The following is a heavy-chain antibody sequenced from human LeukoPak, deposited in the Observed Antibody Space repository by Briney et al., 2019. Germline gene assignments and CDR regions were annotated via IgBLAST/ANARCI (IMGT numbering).Heavy chain of an antibody. V-gene: IGHV3-23*01. CDR1: GFTFSSHA. Sequence: GGSLRLSCAASGFTFSSHAMSWVRQAPGKGLEWVSAITSGSGSNVYYTDSLKGRFTISRDNSKNTLYLQMNSLRAEDTAVYYWARHGSWSFDYWGQGTLVTVSA. CDR2: ITSGSGSNV. J-gene: IGHJ4*02. CDR3: ARHGSWSFDY. D-gene: IGHD6-13*01.